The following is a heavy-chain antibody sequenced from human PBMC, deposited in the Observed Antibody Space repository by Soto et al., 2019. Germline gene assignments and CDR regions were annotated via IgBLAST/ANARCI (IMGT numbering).Heavy chain of an antibody. V-gene: IGHV3-21*01. J-gene: IGHJ3*02. CDR1: GFTFSSYS. CDR3: ARDKGVRGCSSTSCSTLDAFDI. CDR2: ISSSSSYI. Sequence: GGSLRLSCAASGFTFSSYSMNWVRQAPGKGLEWVSSISSSSSYIYYADSVKGRFTISRDNAKNSLYLQMNSLRAEDTAVYYCARDKGVRGCSSTSCSTLDAFDIWGQGTMVTVSS. D-gene: IGHD2-2*01.